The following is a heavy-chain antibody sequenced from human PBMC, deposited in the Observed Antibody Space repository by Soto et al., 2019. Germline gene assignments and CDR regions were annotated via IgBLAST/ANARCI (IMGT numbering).Heavy chain of an antibody. J-gene: IGHJ6*01. V-gene: IGHV3-7*05. Sequence: EVQLVESGGGLVQPGGSLRLSCAASGFTFSSYWMSWVRQAPGKGLEWVANIKQDGSEKYYVDSVKGRFTISRDNAKNSLYLQMNSLRAEDTAVYYCARDWGRYYDSSGYYYPPTYYYYGMDVW. D-gene: IGHD3-22*01. CDR2: IKQDGSEK. CDR3: ARDWGRYYDSSGYYYPPTYYYYGMDV. CDR1: GFTFSSYW.